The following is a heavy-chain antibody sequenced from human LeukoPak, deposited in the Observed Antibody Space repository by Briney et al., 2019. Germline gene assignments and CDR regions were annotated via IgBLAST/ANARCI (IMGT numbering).Heavy chain of an antibody. D-gene: IGHD3-3*01. V-gene: IGHV4-38-2*02. J-gene: IGHJ4*02. CDR1: GYTISSGYY. Sequence: PSETLSLTCTVSGYTISSGYYWGWIRQPPRKGLEWIGSIHHSGSTYYNPSLKSRVTISVDTSKNQFSLKLSSVTAADTPLYYCASPRRVRFLEWLLYHYWGQGTLVTVSS. CDR3: ASPRRVRFLEWLLYHY. CDR2: IHHSGST.